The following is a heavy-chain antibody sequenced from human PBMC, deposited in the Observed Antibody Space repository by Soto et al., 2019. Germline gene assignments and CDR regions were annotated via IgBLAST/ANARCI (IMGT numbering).Heavy chain of an antibody. CDR2: IYPGDSDT. D-gene: IGHD6-13*01. V-gene: IGHV5-51*01. CDR3: ARHLALYSSSWYALDAFDI. Sequence: GESLNISCKGSGYTFTSYWIGWVRQMPGKGLEWMGIIYPGDSDTRYSPSFQGQVTISADKSISTAYLQWSSLKASDTAMYYCARHLALYSSSWYALDAFDIWGQGAMVTVSS. J-gene: IGHJ3*02. CDR1: GYTFTSYW.